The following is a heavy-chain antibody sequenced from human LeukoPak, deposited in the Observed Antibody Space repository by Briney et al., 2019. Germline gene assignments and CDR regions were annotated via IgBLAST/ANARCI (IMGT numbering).Heavy chain of an antibody. D-gene: IGHD3-9*01. V-gene: IGHV3-30-3*01. Sequence: GGSLRLSCAASGFTFSSYAMHWVRQAPGKGLEWVAVISYDGSNKYYADSVKGRFTISRDNSKNTLYLQMNNLRVEDTAMYYCAGGTGFIIKDWGQGTLVTVSS. CDR2: ISYDGSNK. J-gene: IGHJ4*02. CDR3: AGGTGFIIKD. CDR1: GFTFSSYA.